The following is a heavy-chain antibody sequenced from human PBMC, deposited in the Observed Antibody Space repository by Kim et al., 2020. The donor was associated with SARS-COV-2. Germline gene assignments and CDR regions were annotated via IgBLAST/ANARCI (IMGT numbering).Heavy chain of an antibody. D-gene: IGHD6-19*01. V-gene: IGHV7-4-1*02. Sequence: ASVKVSCKASGYTFTSYAMNWVRQAPGQGLEWMGWINTNTGNPTYAQGFTGRFVFSLDTSVSTAYLQISSLKAEDTAVYYCARVPSSGWYSDYMRFDPWGQGTLVTVSS. J-gene: IGHJ5*02. CDR1: GYTFTSYA. CDR3: ARVPSSGWYSDYMRFDP. CDR2: INTNTGNP.